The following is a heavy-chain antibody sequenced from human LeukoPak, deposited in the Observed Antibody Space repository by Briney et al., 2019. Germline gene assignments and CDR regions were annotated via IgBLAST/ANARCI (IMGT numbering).Heavy chain of an antibody. J-gene: IGHJ4*02. D-gene: IGHD3-9*01. Sequence: PGGSLRLPCAASGITFSSYSMNWVRQAPGKGLEWVSSISSSSSYIYYADSVKGRFTISRDNAKNSLYLQMNSLRAEDTAVYYCARNNFDWLLDFDYWGQGTLVTVSS. CDR1: GITFSSYS. V-gene: IGHV3-21*01. CDR3: ARNNFDWLLDFDY. CDR2: ISSSSSYI.